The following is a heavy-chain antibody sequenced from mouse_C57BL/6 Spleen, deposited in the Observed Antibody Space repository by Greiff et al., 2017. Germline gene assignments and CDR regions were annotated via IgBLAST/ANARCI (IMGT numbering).Heavy chain of an antibody. J-gene: IGHJ4*01. Sequence: EVQRVESGGGLVKPGGSLKLSCAASGFTFSSYTMSWVRQTPEKRLEWVATISGGGGNTYYPDSVKGRFTISRDNAKNTLYLQMSSLRSEDTALYYCARRGMVTTDFYAMDYWGQGTSVTVSS. CDR1: GFTFSSYT. V-gene: IGHV5-9*01. CDR2: ISGGGGNT. D-gene: IGHD2-2*01. CDR3: ARRGMVTTDFYAMDY.